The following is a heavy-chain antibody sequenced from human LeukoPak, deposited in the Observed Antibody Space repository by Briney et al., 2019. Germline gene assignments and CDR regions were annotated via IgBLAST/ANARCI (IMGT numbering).Heavy chain of an antibody. CDR3: AKWTGNSVNFDY. V-gene: IGHV3-21*04. CDR2: ITSTSSYV. D-gene: IGHD3/OR15-3a*01. CDR1: GFTFSTYN. Sequence: GGSLRLSCEASGFTFSTYNMNWVRQAPGKRLEWVSSITSTSSYVFYADSVKGRFTISRDNSKNTVHLHMNSLSAEDTAVYYCAKWTGNSVNFDYWGQGTLVTVSS. J-gene: IGHJ4*02.